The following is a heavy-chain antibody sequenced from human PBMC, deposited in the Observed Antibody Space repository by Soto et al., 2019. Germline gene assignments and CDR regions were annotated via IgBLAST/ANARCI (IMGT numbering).Heavy chain of an antibody. CDR2: IAGSGYYT. CDR3: ANRRGDSGSHFSHFEI. V-gene: IGHV3-23*01. Sequence: WIPLQQGKGLEWVSGIAGSGYYTYYADSVKGRFTISRDNAKNILYLQMNSLRVDHTAVYYCANRRGDSGSHFSHFEIWGEGTLGTV. J-gene: IGHJ1*01. D-gene: IGHD3-10*01.